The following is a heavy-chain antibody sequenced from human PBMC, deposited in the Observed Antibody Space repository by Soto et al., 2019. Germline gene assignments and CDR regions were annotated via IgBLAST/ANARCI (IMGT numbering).Heavy chain of an antibody. CDR1: GFNFSSYT. D-gene: IGHD5-18*01. V-gene: IGHV3-30-3*01. Sequence: GGSLRLSCAASGFNFSSYTMHWVRQAPGKGLEWVALILYDGGNKYYADSVKGGFTISRDNSKNTLYLQMNSLRAEDTAVYYCARDNGYSHGHGMDVWGQGTTVTVSS. CDR3: ARDNGYSHGHGMDV. CDR2: ILYDGGNK. J-gene: IGHJ6*02.